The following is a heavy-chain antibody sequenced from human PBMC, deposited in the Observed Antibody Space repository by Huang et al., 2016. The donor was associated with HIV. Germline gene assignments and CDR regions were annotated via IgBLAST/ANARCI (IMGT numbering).Heavy chain of an antibody. Sequence: QVQLQQWGAGLLKPSETLSLTCAVYGGSFSGYYWSWIRQPPGKGLEWIGEITHSGSTNYNPSLKSRVTISVDTSKNQFSLKVSSVTAADTAIYYCARRFGAFDYWGQGTLVTVSS. V-gene: IGHV4-34*01. CDR2: ITHSGST. J-gene: IGHJ4*02. CDR3: ARRFGAFDY. D-gene: IGHD3-3*01. CDR1: GGSFSGYY.